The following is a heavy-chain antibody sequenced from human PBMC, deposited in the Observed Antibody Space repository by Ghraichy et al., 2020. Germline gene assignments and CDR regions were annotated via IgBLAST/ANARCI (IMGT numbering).Heavy chain of an antibody. D-gene: IGHD4-17*01. CDR3: ARDAYGDFPDYFDY. V-gene: IGHV1-69*13. CDR2: IIPIFGTA. J-gene: IGHJ4*02. CDR1: GGTFSSYA. Sequence: SVKVSCKASGGTFSSYAISWVRQAPGQGLEWMGGIIPIFGTANYAQKFQGRVTITADESTSTAYMELSSLRSEDTAVYYCARDAYGDFPDYFDYWGQGTLVTVSS.